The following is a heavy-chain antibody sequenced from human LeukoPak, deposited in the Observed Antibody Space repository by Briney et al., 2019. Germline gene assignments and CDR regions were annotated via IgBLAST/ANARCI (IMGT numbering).Heavy chain of an antibody. Sequence: SETLSLTCTVSGGSITNYYWSWIRQPPGKGLEWIGYIYYSGSTNYNPSLKSRVTISVDTSKNQFSLKLSSVTAADTAVYYCARHQAGSYGSGSYYFDYWGQGTLVTVSS. D-gene: IGHD3-10*01. V-gene: IGHV4-59*01. J-gene: IGHJ4*02. CDR1: GGSITNYY. CDR3: ARHQAGSYGSGSYYFDY. CDR2: IYYSGST.